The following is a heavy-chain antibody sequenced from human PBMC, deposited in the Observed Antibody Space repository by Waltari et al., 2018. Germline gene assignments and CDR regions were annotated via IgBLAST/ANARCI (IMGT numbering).Heavy chain of an antibody. V-gene: IGHV3-48*03. CDR1: GFTFSSYE. J-gene: IGHJ6*03. CDR2: IDNSGDPV. CDR3: ARPSTEYYFYYYYMDV. Sequence: EVQVVESGGGLVQPGGSLRLSCTASGFTFSSYEMIWVRQAPGEGLEWVSYIDNSGDPVYYADAVKGRFTISRDNAKNSLFLLMDSLRAEDTAVYYCARPSTEYYFYYYYMDVWGKGTTVTVS.